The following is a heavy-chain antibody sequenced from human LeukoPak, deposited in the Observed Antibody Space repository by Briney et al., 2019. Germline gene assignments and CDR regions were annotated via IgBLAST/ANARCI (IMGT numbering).Heavy chain of an antibody. Sequence: GGSLRLSCAASGFTFDDYGMSWVRQAPGKGLEWVSGINWNGGSTGYADSVKGRFTISRDNAKNSLYLQMNSLRAEDTALYYCARASSGWFYYYYYMDVWGKGTTVTVSS. V-gene: IGHV3-20*04. CDR1: GFTFDDYG. CDR3: ARASSGWFYYYYYMDV. D-gene: IGHD6-19*01. CDR2: INWNGGST. J-gene: IGHJ6*03.